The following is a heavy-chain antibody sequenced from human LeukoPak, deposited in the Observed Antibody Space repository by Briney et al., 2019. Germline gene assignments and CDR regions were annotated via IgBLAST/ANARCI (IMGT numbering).Heavy chain of an antibody. J-gene: IGHJ5*02. CDR3: ARDPFSYDFWSGYPS. D-gene: IGHD3-3*01. Sequence: ASVKVSCKASGYTFTGYYMHWVRQAPGQGLEWMGWINPNSGGTNYAQKFQGRVTMTRDTSISTAYMELSRLRSDDTAVYYRARDPFSYDFWSGYPSWGQGTLVTVSS. CDR1: GYTFTGYY. V-gene: IGHV1-2*02. CDR2: INPNSGGT.